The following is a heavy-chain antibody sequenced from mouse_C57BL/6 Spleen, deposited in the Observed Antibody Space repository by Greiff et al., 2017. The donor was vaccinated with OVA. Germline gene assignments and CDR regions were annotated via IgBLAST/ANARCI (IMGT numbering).Heavy chain of an antibody. J-gene: IGHJ2*01. Sequence: QVQLQQPGAELVRPGTSVKLSCKASGYTFTSYWMHWVKQRPGQGLEWIGVIDPSDSYTNYNQKFKGKATLTVDTSSSTAYMQLSSLTSEDSAVYYCARGGNYGCYFDYWGQGTTLTVSS. CDR2: IDPSDSYT. CDR3: ARGGNYGCYFDY. V-gene: IGHV1-59*01. CDR1: GYTFTSYW. D-gene: IGHD2-1*01.